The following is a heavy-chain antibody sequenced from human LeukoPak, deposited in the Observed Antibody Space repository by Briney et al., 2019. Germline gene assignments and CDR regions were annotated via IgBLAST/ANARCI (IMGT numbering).Heavy chain of an antibody. J-gene: IGHJ4*02. CDR2: IQQDGSEK. Sequence: GGSLRLSCAASGFTFSSYWMSWVRQAPGKGLEWVANIQQDGSEKYYVDSVKGRFTISRDNAKNSLYLQMNSLRAEDTAVYYCARDRYCSSTSCTQRGGYFDYWGQGTLVTVSS. D-gene: IGHD2-2*01. CDR1: GFTFSSYW. V-gene: IGHV3-7*01. CDR3: ARDRYCSSTSCTQRGGYFDY.